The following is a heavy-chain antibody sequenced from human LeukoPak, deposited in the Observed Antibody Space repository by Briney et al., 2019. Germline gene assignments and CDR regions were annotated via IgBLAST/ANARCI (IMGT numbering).Heavy chain of an antibody. CDR3: ARASSFGSGYSAFDI. CDR2: INPNSGGT. J-gene: IGHJ3*02. CDR1: GYTFTGYY. Sequence: ASVKVSCKASGYTFTGYYMHWVRQAPGQGLEWMGWINPNSGGTNYAQKFQGRVTMTRDTSISTAYMELSRLRSDDTAVYYCARASSFGSGYSAFDIWGQGTMVTVSS. D-gene: IGHD3-3*01. V-gene: IGHV1-2*02.